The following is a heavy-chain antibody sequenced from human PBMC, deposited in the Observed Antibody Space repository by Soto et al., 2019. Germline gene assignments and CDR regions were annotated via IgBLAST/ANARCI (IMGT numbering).Heavy chain of an antibody. D-gene: IGHD3-10*01. CDR1: GFTFSSYA. CDR2: ISGSGGST. CDR3: AKDLFRYYAIDY. Sequence: LRLSCAASGFTFSSYAMSWVRQAPGKGLEWVSAISGSGGSTYYADSVKGRFTISRDNSKNTLYLQMNSLRAEDTAVYYCAKDLFRYYAIDYWGQGTLVTVSS. V-gene: IGHV3-23*01. J-gene: IGHJ4*02.